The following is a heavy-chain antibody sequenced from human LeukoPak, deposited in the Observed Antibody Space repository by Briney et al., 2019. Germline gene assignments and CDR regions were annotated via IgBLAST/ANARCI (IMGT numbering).Heavy chain of an antibody. V-gene: IGHV3-23*01. CDR2: ISGSGGST. J-gene: IGHJ4*02. Sequence: GGSLRLSCAASGFTFSSYAMSWVRQAPGKGLEWVSAISGSGGSTYYADSVKGRFTISRDNSKNTLYLQMNSLRAEDTAVYYCAKDEYKWELPRYFDYWGQGTLVTVSS. D-gene: IGHD1-26*01. CDR1: GFTFSSYA. CDR3: AKDEYKWELPRYFDY.